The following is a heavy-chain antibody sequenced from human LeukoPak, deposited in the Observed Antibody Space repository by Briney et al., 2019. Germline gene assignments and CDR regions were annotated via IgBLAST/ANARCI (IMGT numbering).Heavy chain of an antibody. CDR2: INSDGSST. CDR3: ARGGPISYYGMDV. Sequence: QAGGSLRLSCAASGFTFSSYWMHWVRQAPGKGLVWVSRINSDGSSTSYADSVKGRFTISRDNAKNTLYLQMNSLRAEDTAVYYCARGGPISYYGMDVWGKGTTVTVSS. V-gene: IGHV3-74*01. D-gene: IGHD3-10*01. J-gene: IGHJ6*04. CDR1: GFTFSSYW.